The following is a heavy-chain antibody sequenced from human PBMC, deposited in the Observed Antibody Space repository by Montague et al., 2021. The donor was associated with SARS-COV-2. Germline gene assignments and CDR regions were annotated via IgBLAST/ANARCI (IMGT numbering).Heavy chain of an antibody. V-gene: IGHV4-34*01. CDR2: INHRGTS. CDR1: GGSFSDYY. J-gene: IGHJ4*02. D-gene: IGHD3-22*01. CDR3: AGGRQHFNMIVVVMTGGEYYFDY. Sequence: SETLSLTCAVYGGSFSDYYWCWIRQPPGQGLERNGEINHRGTSKYNKSLKRRVSISLDTYKNQFYLYLSSVTAADTAVYYCAGGRQHFNMIVVVMTGGEYYFDYLGQGTLVTVSS.